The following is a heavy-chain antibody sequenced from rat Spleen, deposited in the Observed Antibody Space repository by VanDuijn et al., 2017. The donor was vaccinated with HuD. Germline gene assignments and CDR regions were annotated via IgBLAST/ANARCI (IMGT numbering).Heavy chain of an antibody. D-gene: IGHD1-11*01. CDR1: GFTFSDYY. Sequence: EVQLVESDGGLVQPGRSLKLSCAASGFTFSDYYMAWVRQAPTKGLEWVATISYDDRSTYYRDSVKGRFTISRDNAKSTLYLQMDSLRSEDTATYYCATLTRYGGYSPLDYWGQGVMVTVSS. CDR3: ATLTRYGGYSPLDY. V-gene: IGHV5-29*01. J-gene: IGHJ2*01. CDR2: ISYDDRST.